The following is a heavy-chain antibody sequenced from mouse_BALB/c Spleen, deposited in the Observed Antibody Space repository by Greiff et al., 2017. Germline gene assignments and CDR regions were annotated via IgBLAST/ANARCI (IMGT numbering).Heavy chain of an antibody. CDR3: TSLLQRYPYYFDV. Sequence: EVNVVESGGGLVQPGGSMKLSCVASGFAFSNYWMNWVRQSPEKGLEWVAEIRLKSNNYATHYAVSVKGRFTISIDDSKSSVYLQMNNLRAEDTGIYYCTSLLQRYPYYFDVWGQGTTLTVSS. CDR2: IRLKSNNYAT. D-gene: IGHD1-1*01. J-gene: IGHJ2*01. CDR1: GFAFSNYW. V-gene: IGHV6-6*02.